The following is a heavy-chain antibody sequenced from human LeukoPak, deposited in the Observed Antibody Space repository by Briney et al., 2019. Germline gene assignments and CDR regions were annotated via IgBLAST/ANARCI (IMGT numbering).Heavy chain of an antibody. Sequence: AASVKVSCKASGYTFTSYAMNWVRQAPGQGLEWMGWINTYSGNPTYAQGFTGRFVFSLDTSVSTAYLQISSLKAEDTAVYYCARDFEMEGVDYWGQGTLVTVSS. CDR1: GYTFTSYA. J-gene: IGHJ4*02. CDR2: INTYSGNP. D-gene: IGHD5-24*01. CDR3: ARDFEMEGVDY. V-gene: IGHV7-4-1*02.